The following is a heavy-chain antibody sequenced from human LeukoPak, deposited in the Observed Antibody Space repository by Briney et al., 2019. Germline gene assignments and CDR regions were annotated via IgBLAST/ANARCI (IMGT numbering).Heavy chain of an antibody. CDR2: INHGGST. D-gene: IGHD5-18*01. Sequence: PSETLSLTCAVYGGSFSGYYWSWIRQPPGKGLEWIGEINHGGSTNYNPSLKSRVTISVDKSKNQFSLKLSSVTAADTAVYYCARDVTDTAMVTNWFDPWGQGTLVTVSS. J-gene: IGHJ5*02. CDR3: ARDVTDTAMVTNWFDP. V-gene: IGHV4-34*01. CDR1: GGSFSGYY.